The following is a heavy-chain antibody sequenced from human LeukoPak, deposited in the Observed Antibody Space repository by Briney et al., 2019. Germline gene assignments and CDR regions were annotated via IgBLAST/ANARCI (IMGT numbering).Heavy chain of an antibody. J-gene: IGHJ6*03. CDR1: GYTFTSYV. D-gene: IGHD3-10*01. Sequence: ASVNVSCKASGYTFTSYVIVWMRQAPGQGLAGMGWISAYNGNTNYAQMLQGRVTMTTDTSASPAYMELRSLRSDGTAVYYCARARGSGSYYDTYYYYYMDVWGKGTTVTVSS. V-gene: IGHV1-18*01. CDR3: ARARGSGSYYDTYYYYYMDV. CDR2: ISAYNGNT.